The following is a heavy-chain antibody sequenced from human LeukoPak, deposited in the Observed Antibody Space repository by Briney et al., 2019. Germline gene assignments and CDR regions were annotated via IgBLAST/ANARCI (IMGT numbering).Heavy chain of an antibody. J-gene: IGHJ5*02. CDR3: ARLGRRITMVRGAKGFFDP. CDR2: IHHSGST. V-gene: IGHV4-4*02. D-gene: IGHD3-10*01. Sequence: PSGTLSLTCAVSGGSISTNNWWTWVRQPPGKGLEWIGEIHHSGSTDYNPSLKSRVTISVDTSKNQFSLKLSSVTAADTAVYYCARLGRRITMVRGAKGFFDPWGQGTLVTVSS. CDR1: GGSISTNNW.